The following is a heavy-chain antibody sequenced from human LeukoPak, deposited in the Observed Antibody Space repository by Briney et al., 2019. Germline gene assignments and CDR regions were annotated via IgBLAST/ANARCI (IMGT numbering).Heavy chain of an antibody. V-gene: IGHV3-21*01. J-gene: IGHJ4*02. CDR1: GFTFSSYR. CDR2: ISTSSSYI. Sequence: AGGSLRLSCAASGFTFSSYRMNWVRQAPGKGLEWVSSISTSSSYIYYADSMKGRFTISRDNAKNSLYLEMNSLRAEDTAVYYCANQFHWGQGTLVTVSS. D-gene: IGHD2-21*01. CDR3: ANQFH.